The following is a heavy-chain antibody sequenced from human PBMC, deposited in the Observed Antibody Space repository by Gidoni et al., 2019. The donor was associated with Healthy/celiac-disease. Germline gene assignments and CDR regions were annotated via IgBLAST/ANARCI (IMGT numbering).Heavy chain of an antibody. V-gene: IGHV4-34*01. CDR2: INHSGST. Sequence: QVQLPQWCAGLLTPSETLALTCSVYGCSFGGYYWSWIRQPPGTGLEWLGLINHSGSTNYNPYLMSGGITSVDTYKNQFFLKLSTGTAADTAVYYCARWSKGGYYGSGSYYISYYGFDPWGQGTLVTVSS. CDR1: GCSFGGYY. J-gene: IGHJ5*02. D-gene: IGHD3-10*01. CDR3: ARWSKGGYYGSGSYYISYYGFDP.